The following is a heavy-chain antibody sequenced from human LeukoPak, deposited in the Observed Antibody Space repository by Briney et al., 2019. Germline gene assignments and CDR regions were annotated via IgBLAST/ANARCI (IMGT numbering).Heavy chain of an antibody. V-gene: IGHV5-51*01. J-gene: IGHJ3*02. D-gene: IGHD7-27*01. CDR3: ARRGPLTGDAFDI. CDR1: GYSFTNYW. CDR2: IYPGDSDT. Sequence: GESLKIPCKGSGYSFTNYWIGWVRQMPGKGLEWMGIIYPGDSDTRYSPSFQGQVTISADKSISTAYLQWSSLKASDTAMYYCARRGPLTGDAFDIWGQGTMVTVSS.